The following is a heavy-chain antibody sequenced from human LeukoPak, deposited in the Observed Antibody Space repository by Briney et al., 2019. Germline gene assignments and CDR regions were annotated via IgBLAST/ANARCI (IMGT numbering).Heavy chain of an antibody. J-gene: IGHJ4*02. CDR3: ARGSIVLMVYAIGGDFDY. V-gene: IGHV1-2*02. CDR1: GYTFTGYY. D-gene: IGHD2-8*01. CDR2: INPNSGGI. Sequence: ASVKVSCKASGYTFTGYYIHWVRQAPGQGLEWMGWINPNSGGINYAQKFQGRVTVTRDTSISTAYMELSRLRSDDTAVYYCARGSIVLMVYAIGGDFDYWGQGTLVTVSS.